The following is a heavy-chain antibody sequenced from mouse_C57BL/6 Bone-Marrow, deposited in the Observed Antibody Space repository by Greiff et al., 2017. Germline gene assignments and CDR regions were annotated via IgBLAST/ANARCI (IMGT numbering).Heavy chain of an antibody. Sequence: EVQLVESGGGLVQPKGSLKLSCAASGFSFNTYAMNWVRQAPGKGLEWVARIRSKSNNYATYYADSVKDRFTISRDDSESMLYLQMNNLKTEDTAMYYCVRLRYYGSLGYFDVWGTGTTVTVSS. CDR1: GFSFNTYA. CDR3: VRLRYYGSLGYFDV. V-gene: IGHV10-1*01. J-gene: IGHJ1*03. D-gene: IGHD1-1*01. CDR2: IRSKSNNYAT.